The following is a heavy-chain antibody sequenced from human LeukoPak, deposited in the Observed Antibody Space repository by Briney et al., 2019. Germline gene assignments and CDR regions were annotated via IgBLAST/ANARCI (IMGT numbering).Heavy chain of an antibody. V-gene: IGHV3-30*18. Sequence: GGSLRLSCAASGFTFSSYGMHWVRQAPGKGLEWVAVISYDGSNKYYADSVKGRFTISRDNSKNTLYLQVNSLRAEDTAVYYCAKGSSSKNWFDPWGQGTLVTVSS. CDR2: ISYDGSNK. J-gene: IGHJ5*02. CDR3: AKGSSSKNWFDP. CDR1: GFTFSSYG. D-gene: IGHD6-13*01.